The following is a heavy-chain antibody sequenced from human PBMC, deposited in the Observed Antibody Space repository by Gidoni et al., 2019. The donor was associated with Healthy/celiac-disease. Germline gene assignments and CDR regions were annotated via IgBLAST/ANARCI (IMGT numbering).Heavy chain of an antibody. J-gene: IGHJ1*01. V-gene: IGHV4-34*01. D-gene: IGHD2-21*02. CDR2: INHSGST. CDR1: GGSFSGYY. CDR3: ARVSYCGGDCYSSTGWVFQH. Sequence: QVQLQQWGAGLLKPTETLSLTCAVSGGSFSGYYWSWIRQPPGKGLEWIGEINHSGSTNYNPSLKSRVTISVDTSKNQFSLKLSSVTAADTAVYYCARVSYCGGDCYSSTGWVFQHWGQGTLVTVSS.